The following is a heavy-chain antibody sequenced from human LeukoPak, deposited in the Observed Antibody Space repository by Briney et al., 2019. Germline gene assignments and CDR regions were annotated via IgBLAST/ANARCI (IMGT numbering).Heavy chain of an antibody. Sequence: PSETLSLTCAVSGGSITIDTWWSWVRQPPGKGLEWIGQIYRSGSTNYNPSLKSRVTILMDKSKNQLSLDLISVTAADTAAYYCARHVPITGILGFDSWGQGTLVTVSS. D-gene: IGHD5-24*01. V-gene: IGHV4-4*02. CDR1: GGSITIDTW. CDR3: ARHVPITGILGFDS. CDR2: IYRSGST. J-gene: IGHJ4*02.